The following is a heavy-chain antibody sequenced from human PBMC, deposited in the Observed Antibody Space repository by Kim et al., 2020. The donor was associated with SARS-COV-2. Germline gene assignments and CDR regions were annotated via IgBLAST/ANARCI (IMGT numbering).Heavy chain of an antibody. V-gene: IGHV1-24*01. J-gene: IGHJ5*02. CDR3: ATNPSITKAGWFDP. Sequence: AQKFKGRVTMTEDTSTDTAYMELSSLRSEDTAVYYCATNPSITKAGWFDPWGQGTLVTVSS. D-gene: IGHD3-3*01.